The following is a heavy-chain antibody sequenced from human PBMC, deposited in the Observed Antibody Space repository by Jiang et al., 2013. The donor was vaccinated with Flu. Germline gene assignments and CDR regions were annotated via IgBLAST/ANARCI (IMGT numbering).Heavy chain of an antibody. CDR3: ARHGTTTVAAFDY. J-gene: IGHJ4*02. Sequence: GSGLVKPSETLSLTCTVSGASISGYYWSWIRQPPGKGLEWIGDIFYNGKTNYSPTLKSRVAISGDTPKNQFSLRLSSVSASDTAVYYCARHGTTTVAAFDYWGQGALLTVSS. V-gene: IGHV4-59*08. D-gene: IGHD4-23*01. CDR2: IFYNGKT. CDR1: GASISGYY.